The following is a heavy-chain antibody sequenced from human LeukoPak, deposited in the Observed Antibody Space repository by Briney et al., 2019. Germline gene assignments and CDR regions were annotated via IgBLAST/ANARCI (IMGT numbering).Heavy chain of an antibody. J-gene: IGHJ4*02. CDR3: ARDIDCSSTSCYTSLFDY. CDR1: GYTFTSYY. D-gene: IGHD2-2*02. V-gene: IGHV1-46*01. Sequence: ASVKVSCKASGYTFTSYYMHWVRQAPGQGLEWMGIINFSGGTTSYPQKFQGRVTMTRDTSTSTVYMELSSLRSEDTAVYYCARDIDCSSTSCYTSLFDYWGQGTLVTVSS. CDR2: INFSGGTT.